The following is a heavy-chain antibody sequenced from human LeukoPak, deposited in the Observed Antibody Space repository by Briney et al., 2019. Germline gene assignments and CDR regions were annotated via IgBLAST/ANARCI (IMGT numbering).Heavy chain of an antibody. CDR1: GGSISSYY. D-gene: IGHD3-22*01. Sequence: SETLSLICTVSGGSISSYYWSWIRQPAGKGLEWIGRIYTSGSTNYNPSLKSRVTMSVDTSKNQFSLKLSSVTAADTAVYYCARDPWFYSDSSGYFQAWGQGTLVTVSS. CDR2: IYTSGST. J-gene: IGHJ4*02. V-gene: IGHV4-4*07. CDR3: ARDPWFYSDSSGYFQA.